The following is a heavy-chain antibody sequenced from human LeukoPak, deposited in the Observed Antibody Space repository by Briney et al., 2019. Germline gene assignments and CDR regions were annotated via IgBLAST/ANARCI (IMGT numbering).Heavy chain of an antibody. J-gene: IGHJ6*02. CDR2: IYASGVT. CDR1: GGSISTYY. D-gene: IGHD4/OR15-4a*01. Sequence: SETLSLTCTVSGGSISTYYWSWIRQPAGKGLEWIGHIYASGVTKSNPSLKSRVTMPVDTSTNRLSLKVSSVTAADSAVYYCAREGATPASYFYAMDVWGQGTTVTVSS. CDR3: AREGATPASYFYAMDV. V-gene: IGHV4-4*07.